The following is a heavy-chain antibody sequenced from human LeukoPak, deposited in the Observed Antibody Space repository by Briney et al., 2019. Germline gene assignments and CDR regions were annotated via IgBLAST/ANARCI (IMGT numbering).Heavy chain of an antibody. V-gene: IGHV4-34*01. CDR1: GGSFSGYY. Sequence: SETLSLTCAVYGGSFSGYYWSWIRHPPGKGLEWIGEINHSGSTNYNPSLKSRVTISVDTSKNQFSLKLSSVTAADTAVYYCARGFKGDGHKYNWFDPWGQGTLVTVSS. J-gene: IGHJ5*02. D-gene: IGHD5-24*01. CDR3: ARGFKGDGHKYNWFDP. CDR2: INHSGST.